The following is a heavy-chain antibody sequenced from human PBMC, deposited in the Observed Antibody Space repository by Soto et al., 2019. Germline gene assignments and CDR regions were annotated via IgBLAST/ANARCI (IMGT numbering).Heavy chain of an antibody. D-gene: IGHD7-27*01. J-gene: IGHJ4*02. CDR2: INSNNGNT. CDR3: ARDTPSLPTTGGIDY. V-gene: IGHV1-18*01. CDR1: GYTFTSYG. Sequence: QVQLVQSGAEVKRPGASVKVSCKASGYTFTSYGISWVRQAPGQGLEWMGWINSNNGNTDYAQMLQGRLTMTTDTSTTTVYMELRSLRSDDTAVYFCARDTPSLPTTGGIDYWGQGTLVTVSS.